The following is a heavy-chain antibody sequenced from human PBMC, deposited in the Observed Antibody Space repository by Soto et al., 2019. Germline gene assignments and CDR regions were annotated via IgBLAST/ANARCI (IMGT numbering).Heavy chain of an antibody. V-gene: IGHV2-5*02. Sequence: QITLKESGPTLVKPTQTLTLTCTFSGFSLSTSGVGVGWIRQPPGKALEWLALIYWDDDKRYSPSLKSRLTITKXTSQNXXVLTMTNMDPVDTATYYCAHRRIDYYGSGSYAFDIWGQGTMVTVSS. CDR3: AHRRIDYYGSGSYAFDI. CDR2: IYWDDDK. D-gene: IGHD3-10*01. CDR1: GFSLSTSGVG. J-gene: IGHJ3*02.